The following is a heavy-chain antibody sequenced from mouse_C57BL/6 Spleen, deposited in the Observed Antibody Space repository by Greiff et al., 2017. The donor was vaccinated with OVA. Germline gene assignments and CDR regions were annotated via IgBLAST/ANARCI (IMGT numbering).Heavy chain of an antibody. V-gene: IGHV1-80*01. CDR1: GYAFSSYW. J-gene: IGHJ2*01. CDR3: ATTMVSDYYFDY. D-gene: IGHD2-2*01. Sequence: QVQLQQSGAELVKPGASVKISCKASGYAFSSYWMNWVKQRPGKGLEWIGQIYPGDGDTNYNGKFKGKATLTADKSSSTAYMQLSSLTSEDSAVSFYATTMVSDYYFDYWGQGTTLTVSS. CDR2: IYPGDGDT.